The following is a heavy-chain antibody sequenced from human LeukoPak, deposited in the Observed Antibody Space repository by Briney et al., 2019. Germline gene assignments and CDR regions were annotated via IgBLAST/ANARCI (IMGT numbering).Heavy chain of an antibody. CDR1: GFTFSTYA. CDR2: INGDGTTT. J-gene: IGHJ4*02. Sequence: TGGSLRLSCTASGFTFSTYAMSWVRQAPGKGLVWVSHINGDGTTTTYADSVKGRFTISRDNAKNTLYLQMNSLRAEDTSFYYCARGGTYSTTAFDYWGQGTLVIVSS. CDR3: ARGGTYSTTAFDY. V-gene: IGHV3-74*01. D-gene: IGHD1-26*01.